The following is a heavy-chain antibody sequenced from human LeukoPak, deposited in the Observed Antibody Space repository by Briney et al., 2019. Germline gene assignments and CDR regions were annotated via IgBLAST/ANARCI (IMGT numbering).Heavy chain of an antibody. D-gene: IGHD2/OR15-2a*01. J-gene: IGHJ6*03. CDR3: ARDLIYLRREDNYYYYYMDV. CDR2: IYTSGST. Sequence: SQTLSLTWTVSGGSISSYYWSWIRLPAGKGLEWIGRIYTSGSTNYTPSLKSRVTMSVDTSKNQFPLKLSSVTAADTAVYYCARDLIYLRREDNYYYYYMDVWGKGTTVTVSS. V-gene: IGHV4-4*07. CDR1: GGSISSYY.